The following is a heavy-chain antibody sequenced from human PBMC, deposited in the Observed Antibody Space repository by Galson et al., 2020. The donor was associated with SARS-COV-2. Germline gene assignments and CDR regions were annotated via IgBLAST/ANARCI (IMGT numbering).Heavy chain of an antibody. CDR2: LSAYNGNT. D-gene: IGHD3-22*01. V-gene: IGHV1-18*01. CDR1: GYTFTSYG. Sequence: SVKVYCKPSGYTFTSYGLSWVRQAPGQGLEWLGWLSAYNGNTNYAQKLQGRVTMTTDTSTSTAYMELRSLRSDDTAVYYCARVPYYYDSSGSIEVENWFDPWGQGTLVTVSA. CDR3: ARVPYYYDSSGSIEVENWFDP. J-gene: IGHJ5*02.